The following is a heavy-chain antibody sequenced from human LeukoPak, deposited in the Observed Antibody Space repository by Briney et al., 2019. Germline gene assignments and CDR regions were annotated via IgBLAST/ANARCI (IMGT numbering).Heavy chain of an antibody. CDR2: ISYDGSNK. D-gene: IGHD2-2*01. V-gene: IGHV3-30*03. CDR1: GFTFSSYG. CDR3: ARAPFGYCSSTSCYWFDP. Sequence: GGSLRLSCAASGFTFSSYGMHWVRQAPGKGLEWVAVISYDGSNKYYADSVKGRFTISRDNSKNTLYLQMNSLRAEDTAVYYCARAPFGYCSSTSCYWFDPWGQGTLVTVSS. J-gene: IGHJ5*02.